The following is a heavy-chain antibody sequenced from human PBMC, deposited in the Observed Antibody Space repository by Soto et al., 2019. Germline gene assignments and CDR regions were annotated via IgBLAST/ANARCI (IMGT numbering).Heavy chain of an antibody. V-gene: IGHV4-39*01. D-gene: IGHD6-19*01. J-gene: IGHJ5*02. CDR3: ARIGIAVAEDWFDP. Sequence: NPSETLSLTCTVSGGSISSSSYYWGWIRQPPGKGLEWIGSIYYSGSTYYNPSLKSRATISVDTSKNQFSLKLSSVTAADTAVYYCARIGIAVAEDWFDPWGQGTLVTVSS. CDR1: GGSISSSSYY. CDR2: IYYSGST.